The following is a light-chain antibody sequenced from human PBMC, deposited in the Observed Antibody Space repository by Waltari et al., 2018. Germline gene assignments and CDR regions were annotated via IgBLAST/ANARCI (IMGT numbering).Light chain of an antibody. CDR3: QQYGGSPLYT. CDR2: AAS. CDR1: QSVSSDQ. Sequence: EIVLTQSPGTLSLSPGERATPPCRASQSVSSDQLAWYQQKPVQAPRLLIYAASSRAIGIPDRFSGGGSGTDFTLTISRLEPEDFAVYYCQQYGGSPLYTFGQGTKLEIK. V-gene: IGKV3-20*01. J-gene: IGKJ2*01.